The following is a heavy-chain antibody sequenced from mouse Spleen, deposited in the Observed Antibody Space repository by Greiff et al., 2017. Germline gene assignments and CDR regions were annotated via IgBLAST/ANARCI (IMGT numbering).Heavy chain of an antibody. V-gene: IGHV6-6*02. CDR3: TRSYWYFDV. J-gene: IGHJ1*01. CDR1: GFTFSSYW. Sequence: EVKLVESGGGLVQPGGSMKLSCVASGFTFSSYWMSWVRQSPEKGLEWVAEIRLKSDNYATHYAESVKGKFTISRDDSKSRLYLQMNSLRAEDTGIYYCTRSYWYFDVWGAGTTVTVSS. CDR2: IRLKSDNYAT.